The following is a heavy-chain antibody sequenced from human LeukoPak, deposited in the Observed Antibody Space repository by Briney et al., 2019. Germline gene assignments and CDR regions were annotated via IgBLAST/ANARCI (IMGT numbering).Heavy chain of an antibody. CDR1: GFTFSSND. V-gene: IGHV3-13*01. CDR3: ARGSVGSSWTPFDY. Sequence: AGGSLRLSCAASGFTFSSNDMHRVRQATGKGLEWVSAIGTAGDTYYPGSVKGRFTISRENAKNSLYLQMNSLRAGDTAVYYCARGSVGSSWTPFDYWGQGTLVTVSS. CDR2: IGTAGDT. D-gene: IGHD6-13*01. J-gene: IGHJ4*02.